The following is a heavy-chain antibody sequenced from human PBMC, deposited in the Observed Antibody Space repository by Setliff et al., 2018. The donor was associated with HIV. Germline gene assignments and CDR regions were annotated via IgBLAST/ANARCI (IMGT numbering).Heavy chain of an antibody. J-gene: IGHJ4*02. CDR2: IWYDERHK. CDR1: GFTFSSDG. Sequence: GSLRLSCATTGFTFSSDGMTWVRQAPGKGLEWVASIWYDERHKFYANSVKGRFTISRDNSKNTLYLQMNGLRAEDTAVYYCAKSNPNYYDSSGYYAPWFDWGQGTLVTVSS. D-gene: IGHD3-22*01. CDR3: AKSNPNYYDSSGYYAPWFD. V-gene: IGHV3-33*06.